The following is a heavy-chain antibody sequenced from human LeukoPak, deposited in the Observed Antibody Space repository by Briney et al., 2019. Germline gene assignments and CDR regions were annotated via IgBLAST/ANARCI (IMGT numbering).Heavy chain of an antibody. V-gene: IGHV3-21*01. D-gene: IGHD6-13*01. CDR2: ISSSSSYI. J-gene: IGHJ5*02. Sequence: GGSLRLSCAASGFAFSTYAMSWVRQAPGKGLEWVSSISSSSSYIYYADSVKGRFTISRDNAKNSLYLQMNSLRAEDTAVYYCARGAAAGPIGARFDPWGQGTLVTVSS. CDR1: GFAFSTYA. CDR3: ARGAAAGPIGARFDP.